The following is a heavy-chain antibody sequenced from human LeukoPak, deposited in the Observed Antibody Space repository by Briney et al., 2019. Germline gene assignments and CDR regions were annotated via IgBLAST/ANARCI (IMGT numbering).Heavy chain of an antibody. D-gene: IGHD3-22*01. V-gene: IGHV4-61*02. CDR1: GGSISSGSYY. CDR3: ARASYSYDISGWVPFDY. Sequence: PSQTLSLTCTVSGGSISSGSYYWSWIRQPAGKGLEWIGRIYTSGSTTYNPSLKSRVTISGDTSENQFSLRPSSVTAADTAVYYCARASYSYDISGWVPFDYWGQGTLVTVSS. J-gene: IGHJ4*02. CDR2: IYTSGST.